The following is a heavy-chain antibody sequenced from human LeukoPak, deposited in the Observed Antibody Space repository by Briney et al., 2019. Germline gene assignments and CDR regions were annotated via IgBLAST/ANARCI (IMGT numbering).Heavy chain of an antibody. V-gene: IGHV3-23*01. CDR2: ISGSGGST. Sequence: GGSLRLSCAASGFTFSSYAMSWVRQAPGKGLEWVSAISGSGGSTYYADSVKGRFTISRDNSKNTLYLQMNSLRAEDTAVYYCARVLWNGDYPRFDYWGQGTLVTVPS. D-gene: IGHD4-17*01. CDR1: GFTFSSYA. J-gene: IGHJ4*02. CDR3: ARVLWNGDYPRFDY.